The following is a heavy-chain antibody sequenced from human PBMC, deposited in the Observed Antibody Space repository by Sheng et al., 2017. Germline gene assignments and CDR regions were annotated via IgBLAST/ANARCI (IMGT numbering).Heavy chain of an antibody. CDR1: GGSISITNW. Sequence: QVQLQESGPGLVKPSGTLSLTCAVSGGSISITNWWSWVRQPPGKGLEWIGEIYHSGSTNYNPSLKSRVTISVDKSKNQFSLKVTSVTAADTAVYYCVRHSGSGSYFDYWGQGNXGHRLL. CDR2: IYHSGST. J-gene: IGHJ4*02. V-gene: IGHV4-4*02. D-gene: IGHD3-10*01. CDR3: VRHSGSGSYFDY.